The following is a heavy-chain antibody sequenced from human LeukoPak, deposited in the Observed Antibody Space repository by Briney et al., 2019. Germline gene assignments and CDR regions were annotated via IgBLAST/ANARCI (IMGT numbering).Heavy chain of an antibody. CDR1: GFTFSNYW. V-gene: IGHV3-7*03. Sequence: GGSLRLSCAVSGFTFSNYWMSRVRQAPGKGLEWVANIKQDGSEKSYVDSVKGRFTISRDNAKNSLYLKMNSLRAEDTAVYYCARERGWYSSGWYSRIDDWGQGTLVTVSS. D-gene: IGHD6-19*01. CDR3: ARERGWYSSGWYSRIDD. J-gene: IGHJ4*02. CDR2: IKQDGSEK.